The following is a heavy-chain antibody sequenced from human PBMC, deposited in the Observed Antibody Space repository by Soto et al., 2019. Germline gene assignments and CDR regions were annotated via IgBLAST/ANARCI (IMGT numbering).Heavy chain of an antibody. D-gene: IGHD6-19*01. Sequence: QVQLLESGGGVVQPGRSLRLSCAVSGFTFNHYAFHWVRQAPGKGLEWVSVISYDGREIYYADPVKGRFTISRDSSNNMVYWYMNSLRPDDTAVYYCARDPVAVTGSFVDSWGQGTLVTVSS. CDR2: ISYDGREI. V-gene: IGHV3-30-3*01. CDR1: GFTFNHYA. J-gene: IGHJ4*02. CDR3: ARDPVAVTGSFVDS.